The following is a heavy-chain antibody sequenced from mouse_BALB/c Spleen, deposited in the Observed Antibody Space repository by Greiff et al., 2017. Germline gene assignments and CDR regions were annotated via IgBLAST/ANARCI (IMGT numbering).Heavy chain of an antibody. V-gene: IGHV1-7*01. Sequence: QVQLQQSGAELAKPGASVKMSCKASGYTFTSYWMHWVKQRPGQGLEWIGYINPSTGYTEYNQKFKDKATLTADKSSSTAYMQLSSLTSEDSAVYYCARRGTTVVDYWGQGTTLTVSS. CDR1: GYTFTSYW. J-gene: IGHJ2*01. CDR2: INPSTGYT. CDR3: ARRGTTVVDY. D-gene: IGHD1-1*01.